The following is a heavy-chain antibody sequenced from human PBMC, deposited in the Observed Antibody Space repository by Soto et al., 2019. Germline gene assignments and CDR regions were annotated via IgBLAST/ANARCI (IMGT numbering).Heavy chain of an antibody. CDR2: IYHSGST. D-gene: IGHD2-15*01. Sequence: SETLSLTCTVSGYSISSGYYWGWIRQPPGKGLEWIGSIYHSGSTYYNPSLKSRVTISVDTSKNQFSLKLSSVTAADTAVYYCATCIGGSCYSGTNGYGMDVWGQGTTVTVSS. J-gene: IGHJ6*02. CDR1: GYSISSGYY. CDR3: ATCIGGSCYSGTNGYGMDV. V-gene: IGHV4-38-2*02.